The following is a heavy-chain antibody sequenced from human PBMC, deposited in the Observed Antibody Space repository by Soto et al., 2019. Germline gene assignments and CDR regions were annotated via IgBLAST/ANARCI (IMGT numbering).Heavy chain of an antibody. Sequence: GYLRLSCAAPGFSFRNYNMNWVRQAPGKGREWFAHITHALTKNYANFVQGRFIISRDNAKNSLYLELTDRRDDHTAVYYCARDTSHGVTIGGLDSWGQGSLVTAPQ. CDR2: ITHALTK. V-gene: IGHV3-48*02. J-gene: IGHJ4*02. CDR3: ARDTSHGVTIGGLDS. CDR1: GFSFRNYN. D-gene: IGHD3-16*01.